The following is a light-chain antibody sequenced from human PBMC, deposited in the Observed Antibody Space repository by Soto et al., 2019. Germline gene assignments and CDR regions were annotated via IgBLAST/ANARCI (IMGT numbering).Light chain of an antibody. CDR3: QQSYSTLPWT. J-gene: IGKJ1*01. Sequence: DIQMTQSPSSLSATVGDRVTITCRASQSISSYLNWYQQKPGKAPKLLIYAASSLQSGVPSRFSGSRSATDFTFTLSSLQPEDFATYYCQQSYSTLPWTFGQGTKVEIK. V-gene: IGKV1-39*01. CDR1: QSISSY. CDR2: AAS.